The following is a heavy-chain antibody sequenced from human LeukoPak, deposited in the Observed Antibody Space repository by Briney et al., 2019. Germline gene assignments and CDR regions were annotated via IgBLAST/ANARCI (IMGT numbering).Heavy chain of an antibody. V-gene: IGHV3-33*01. CDR2: IWYDGSNK. Sequence: GRSLRLSCAASGFTFSSYGMHWVRQAPGKGLEWVAVIWYDGSNKYYADSVKGRFTISRGNSKNTLYLQMNSLRAEDTAVYYCARGKDPAQKNYDFWSGVNYYFDYWGQGTLVTVSS. CDR1: GFTFSSYG. CDR3: ARGKDPAQKNYDFWSGVNYYFDY. D-gene: IGHD3-3*01. J-gene: IGHJ4*02.